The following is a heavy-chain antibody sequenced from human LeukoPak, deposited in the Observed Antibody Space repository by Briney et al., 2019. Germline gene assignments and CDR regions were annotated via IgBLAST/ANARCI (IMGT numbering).Heavy chain of an antibody. J-gene: IGHJ4*02. V-gene: IGHV3-7*01. Sequence: GGSLRLSCTASGFTFTTYWMSWVRQAPGRGLEWVASIRQDGSDKYYVDSVKGRFTVSRDNAKNSLYLHMNSLRAEDTAVYYCAIQMTMIVVVPYFDYWGQGTLVTVSS. CDR1: GFTFTTYW. CDR3: AIQMTMIVVVPYFDY. D-gene: IGHD3-22*01. CDR2: IRQDGSDK.